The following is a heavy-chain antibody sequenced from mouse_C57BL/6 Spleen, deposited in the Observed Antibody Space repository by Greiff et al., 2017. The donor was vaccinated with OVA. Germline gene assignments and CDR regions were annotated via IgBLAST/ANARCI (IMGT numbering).Heavy chain of an antibody. CDR1: GYTFTSYW. CDR3: ARSPYWFFDV. J-gene: IGHJ1*03. CDR2: IDPSDSET. Sequence: QVQLQQPGAELVRPGSSVKLSCKASGYTFTSYWMHWVKQRPIQGLEWIGNIDPSDSETHYNQKFQDTATLTVDKSSSTAYMTLSSVTSEDAAVYYCARSPYWFFDVWGTGTAVTVSS. V-gene: IGHV1-52*01.